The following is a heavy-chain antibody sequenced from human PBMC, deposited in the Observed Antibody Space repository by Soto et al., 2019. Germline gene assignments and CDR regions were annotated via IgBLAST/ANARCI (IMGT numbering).Heavy chain of an antibody. J-gene: IGHJ4*02. Sequence: QPGGSLRLSCAASGYSFRSYGMHWVRQAPGKGLEWVALIWYDGSNEYYADSVQGRFTISRDNSETTVYLQMNSLSVEDTAIYYCARERGFVRGVLRYYLDYWGQGTLVTVSS. CDR1: GYSFRSYG. D-gene: IGHD3-10*01. CDR3: ARERGFVRGVLRYYLDY. V-gene: IGHV3-33*01. CDR2: IWYDGSNE.